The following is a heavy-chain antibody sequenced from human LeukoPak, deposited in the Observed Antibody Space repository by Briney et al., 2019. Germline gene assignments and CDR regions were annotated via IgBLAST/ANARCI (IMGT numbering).Heavy chain of an antibody. CDR1: GFTFNYS. J-gene: IGHJ3*02. V-gene: IGHV3-21*01. Sequence: GGSLRLSCVGSGFTFNYSMNWVRQAPGKGLEWVSSISSSDSYMFYADSVQGRFTISRDSAKNSLYLQMNSLRADDTAVYYCARESGNDYGEGFDIWGQGTMVTASS. D-gene: IGHD1-1*01. CDR2: ISSSDSYM. CDR3: ARESGNDYGEGFDI.